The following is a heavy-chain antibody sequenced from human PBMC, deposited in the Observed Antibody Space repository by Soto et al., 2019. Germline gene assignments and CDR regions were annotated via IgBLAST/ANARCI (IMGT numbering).Heavy chain of an antibody. D-gene: IGHD2-8*02. V-gene: IGHV4-39*02. Sequence: SETLSLTCSVSGGSISSSSQYWGWIRQSPGKGLEWIGSIYYGGSTYYNPSLKSRVTISVDTSKNQFPLRLSSVTAADTAMYYCARDKITGLFDYWGQGTLVTVSS. CDR2: IYYGGST. J-gene: IGHJ4*02. CDR1: GGSISSSSQY. CDR3: ARDKITGLFDY.